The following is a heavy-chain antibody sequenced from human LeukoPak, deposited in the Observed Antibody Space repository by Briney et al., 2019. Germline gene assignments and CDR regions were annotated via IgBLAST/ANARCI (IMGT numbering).Heavy chain of an antibody. Sequence: GGSLRLSCAASGFIVSSNYMNWVRKAPGKGLEWVSVIYSGGSTYYADSVKGRFTVFRHNSKNTLFLQMNSLRAEDTAVYYCAGIVGATDAFDIWGQGTMVTVSS. CDR2: IYSGGST. CDR1: GFIVSSNY. J-gene: IGHJ3*02. D-gene: IGHD1-26*01. CDR3: AGIVGATDAFDI. V-gene: IGHV3-53*04.